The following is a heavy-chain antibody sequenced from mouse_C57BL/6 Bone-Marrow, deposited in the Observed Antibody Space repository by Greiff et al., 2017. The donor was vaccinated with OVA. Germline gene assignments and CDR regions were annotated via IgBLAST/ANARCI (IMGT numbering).Heavy chain of an antibody. V-gene: IGHV7-1*01. J-gene: IGHJ2*01. Sequence: EVQRVESGGGLVQSGRSLRLSCATSGFTFSDFYMEWVRQAPGKGLEWIAASRNKANDYTTEYSASVKGRFIVSRDTSQSILYLQMNALRAEDTAIYDCARDALDGYYPFDYWGQGTTLTVSS. CDR3: ARDALDGYYPFDY. CDR1: GFTFSDFY. D-gene: IGHD2-3*01. CDR2: SRNKANDYTT.